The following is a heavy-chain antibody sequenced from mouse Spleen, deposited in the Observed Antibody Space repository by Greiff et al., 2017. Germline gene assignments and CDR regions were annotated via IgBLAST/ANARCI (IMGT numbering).Heavy chain of an antibody. J-gene: IGHJ3*01. CDR1: GFTFSDYG. Sequence: VQLKESGGGLVKPGGSLKLSCAASGFTFSDYGMHWVRQAPEKGLEWVAYISSGSSTIYYADTVKGRFTISRDNAKNTLFLQMTSLRSEDTAMYYCARPHYGSSPFAYWGQGTLVTVSA. V-gene: IGHV5-17*01. CDR2: ISSGSSTI. D-gene: IGHD1-1*01. CDR3: ARPHYGSSPFAY.